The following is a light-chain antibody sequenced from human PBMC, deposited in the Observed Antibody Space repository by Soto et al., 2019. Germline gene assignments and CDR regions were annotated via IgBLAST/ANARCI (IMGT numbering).Light chain of an antibody. Sequence: EIVLTQSPGTLSLSPGERATLSCRASQSVSSSYLGWYQQKPGQAPRLLIYGASSRATGIPDRFSGSGSGTVFTLTISRLEPEDSAVYYCQQYGSSPWTFGQGTKVEIK. V-gene: IGKV3-20*01. CDR3: QQYGSSPWT. CDR1: QSVSSSY. J-gene: IGKJ1*01. CDR2: GAS.